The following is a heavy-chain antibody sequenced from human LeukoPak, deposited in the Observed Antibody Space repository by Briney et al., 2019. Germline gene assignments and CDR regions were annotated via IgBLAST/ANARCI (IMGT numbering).Heavy chain of an antibody. CDR1: GGTFSSYA. D-gene: IGHD4-17*01. CDR2: IIPTFGTA. CDR3: ARAAQDYGDYLPNWFDP. J-gene: IGHJ5*02. V-gene: IGHV1-69*01. Sequence: ASVKVSCKASGGTFSSYAISWVRQAPGQGLEWMGGIIPTFGTANYAQKFQGRVTITADESTSTAYMELSSLRSEDTAVYYCARAAQDYGDYLPNWFDPWGQGTLVTVSS.